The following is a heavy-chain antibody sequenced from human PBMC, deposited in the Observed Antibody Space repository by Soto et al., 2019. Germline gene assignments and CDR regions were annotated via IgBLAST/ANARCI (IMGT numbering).Heavy chain of an antibody. CDR3: AREVSH. CDR2: IYYSGST. V-gene: IGHV4-31*03. CDR1: GGSISSGGYY. Sequence: QVQLQESGPGLVKPSQTLSLTCTVSGGSISSGGYYWSWIRQHPGKGLEWIGYIYYSGSTSYNPSLESRLTISVGKYTNQYCRTLSSVTAADTAVYSCAREVSHWGRGTLVTVSS. J-gene: IGHJ1*01.